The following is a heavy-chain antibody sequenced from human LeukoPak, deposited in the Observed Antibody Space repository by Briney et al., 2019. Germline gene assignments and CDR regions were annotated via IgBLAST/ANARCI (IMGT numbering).Heavy chain of an antibody. J-gene: IGHJ4*02. Sequence: ASLKVSCKASGYTFTGYYMHWVRQAPGQARDWMGRINPNSGGTNYARKFQGRVTMTRDTSISTAYMELSRLRSDDTAVYYCARGRIYYGDYWGQGTLVTVSS. V-gene: IGHV1-2*06. CDR1: GYTFTGYY. CDR2: INPNSGGT. CDR3: ARGRIYYGDY. D-gene: IGHD3-10*01.